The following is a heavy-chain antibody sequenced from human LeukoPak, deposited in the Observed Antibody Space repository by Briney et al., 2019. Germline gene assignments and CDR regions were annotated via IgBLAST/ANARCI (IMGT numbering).Heavy chain of an antibody. J-gene: IGHJ5*02. D-gene: IGHD3-9*01. CDR2: IIPIFGTA. CDR3: ASKTGVFNILTGYSPPFDP. Sequence: SVKVSCKASGGTFSSYAISWVRQAPGQGLEWMGGIIPIFGTANYAQKFQGRVTITADESTSTAYMELSSLRSEDTAVYYCASKTGVFNILTGYSPPFDPWGQGTLVTVSS. CDR1: GGTFSSYA. V-gene: IGHV1-69*13.